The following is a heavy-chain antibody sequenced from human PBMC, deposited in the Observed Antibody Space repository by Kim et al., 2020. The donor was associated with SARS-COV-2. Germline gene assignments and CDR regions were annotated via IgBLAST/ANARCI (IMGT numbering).Heavy chain of an antibody. CDR1: GGPISSYY. CDR2: IYYSGST. J-gene: IGHJ3*02. V-gene: IGHV4-59*01. D-gene: IGHD2-15*01. Sequence: SETLSLTCTVSGGPISSYYWNWIRQPPGKGLEWIGYIYYSGSTNYNPSLKSRVTISVDTSKNQFSLKVTSVTAADTAVYYCARDYGCSGGSCYPLFDIWGQGTMVTVSS. CDR3: ARDYGCSGGSCYPLFDI.